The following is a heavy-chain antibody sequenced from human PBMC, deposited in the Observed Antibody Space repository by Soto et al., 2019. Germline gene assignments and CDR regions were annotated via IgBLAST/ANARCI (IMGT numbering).Heavy chain of an antibody. D-gene: IGHD3-22*01. J-gene: IGHJ4*02. CDR3: ARMGRHDSSGYYYYFDY. CDR1: GFTFSSYS. V-gene: IGHV3-21*01. CDR2: ISSSSSYI. Sequence: LRLSCAASGFTFSSYSMNWVRQAPGKGLEWVSSISSSSSYIYYADSVKGRFTISRDNAKNSLYLQMNSLRAEDTAVYYCARMGRHDSSGYYYYFDYWGQGTLVTVSS.